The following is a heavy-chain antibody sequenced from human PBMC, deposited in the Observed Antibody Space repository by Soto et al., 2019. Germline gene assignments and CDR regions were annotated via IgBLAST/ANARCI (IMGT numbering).Heavy chain of an antibody. CDR3: ASAYTGQLPRRGDYYCALDV. Sequence: QLVESGGGLTQAGGSLRLSCVGSGFFFNNYDMHWVRQVRGKGLEWVSAIGAADAPYYSVSVKGRFIVSRDNAQKSLYLQMNTLRAADTAVYFGASAYTGQLPRRGDYYCALDVWGRGTTVTVSS. J-gene: IGHJ6*02. CDR1: GFFFNNYD. V-gene: IGHV3-13*05. CDR2: IGAADAP. D-gene: IGHD2-2*01.